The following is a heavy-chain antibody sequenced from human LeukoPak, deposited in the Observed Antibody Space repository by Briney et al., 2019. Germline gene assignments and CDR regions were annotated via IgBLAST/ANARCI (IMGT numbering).Heavy chain of an antibody. Sequence: ASVNVSCKASGGTFSSYAISWVRQAPGQGLEWMGGIIPIFGTANYAQKFQGRVTITADESTSTAYMELSSLRSEDTAVYYCARDSGHSSGFDYWGQGTLVTVSS. D-gene: IGHD6-25*01. CDR1: GGTFSSYA. CDR3: ARDSGHSSGFDY. J-gene: IGHJ4*02. V-gene: IGHV1-69*13. CDR2: IIPIFGTA.